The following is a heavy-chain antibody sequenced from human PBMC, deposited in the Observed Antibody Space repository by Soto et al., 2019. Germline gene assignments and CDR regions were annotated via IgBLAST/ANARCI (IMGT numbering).Heavy chain of an antibody. Sequence: QITLKESGPTLVKPTQTLTLTCTFSGFSLSASGVGVGWIRQPPGKAMEWLALISWNDDKRYSPPLKSRLTITKDTSKNQVVLTMTNLDPVDAATYHCAHSHISIFGILIPYFDYWGQGSLVTVYS. CDR3: AHSHISIFGILIPYFDY. D-gene: IGHD3-3*01. CDR1: GFSLSASGVG. V-gene: IGHV2-5*01. CDR2: ISWNDDK. J-gene: IGHJ4*02.